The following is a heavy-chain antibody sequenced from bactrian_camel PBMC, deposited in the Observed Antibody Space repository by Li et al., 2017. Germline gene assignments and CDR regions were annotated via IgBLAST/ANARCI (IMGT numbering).Heavy chain of an antibody. Sequence: VQLVESGGGSVQGGGSLRLSCALNGYTYVGYSMAWFRQAPGKQREGIAAIDDDGSTEYAAPAKGRFTISRDNALYLQMSSLKPDDTAMYYCVRDYKSGDYRDDFGYWGQGTQVTVSS. CDR2: IDDDGST. CDR3: VRDYKSGDYRDDFGY. J-gene: IGHJ6*01. CDR1: GYTYVGYS. V-gene: IGHV3S55*01. D-gene: IGHD4*01.